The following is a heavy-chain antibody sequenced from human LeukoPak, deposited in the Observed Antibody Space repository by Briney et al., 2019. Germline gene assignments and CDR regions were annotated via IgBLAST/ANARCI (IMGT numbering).Heavy chain of an antibody. J-gene: IGHJ4*02. CDR2: TYSGGNT. D-gene: IGHD4-17*01. Sequence: PGGSLRLSCAASGITFNSFAISWVRQAPGKGLEWVSVTYSGGNTDYADSVKGRFTISRDNSKNTVYLQMNSLRAEDTAVYYCAREGGDDRYFDYWGQGTLVTVSS. CDR1: GITFNSFA. CDR3: AREGGDDRYFDY. V-gene: IGHV3-66*01.